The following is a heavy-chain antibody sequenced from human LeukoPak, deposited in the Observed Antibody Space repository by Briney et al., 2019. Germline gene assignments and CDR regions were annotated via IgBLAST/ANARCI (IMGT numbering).Heavy chain of an antibody. CDR3: AREGSSWSYMPAHFDY. V-gene: IGHV4-34*01. CDR2: INHSGST. D-gene: IGHD6-13*01. J-gene: IGHJ4*02. Sequence: SETLSLTCAVYGGSFSGYYWSWIRQPPGKGLEWIGEINHSGSTYYNPSLKSRVTISVDTSKNQFSLKLSSVTAADTAVYYCAREGSSWSYMPAHFDYWGQGTLVTVSS. CDR1: GGSFSGYY.